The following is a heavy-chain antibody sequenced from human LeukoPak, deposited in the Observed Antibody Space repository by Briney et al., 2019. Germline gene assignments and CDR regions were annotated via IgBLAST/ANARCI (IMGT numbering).Heavy chain of an antibody. J-gene: IGHJ3*02. CDR3: ARGIAVAGTPDAFDI. V-gene: IGHV4-4*07. CDR1: GGSLSSYY. D-gene: IGHD6-19*01. CDR2: IYTSGST. Sequence: PSETLSLTCTVSGGSLSSYYRSWVRQPAGKGLEWIGRIYTSGSTNYNPSLKSRVTMSVDTSKNQFFLKLSSVTAADTAVYYCARGIAVAGTPDAFDIRGQGTMVTVSS.